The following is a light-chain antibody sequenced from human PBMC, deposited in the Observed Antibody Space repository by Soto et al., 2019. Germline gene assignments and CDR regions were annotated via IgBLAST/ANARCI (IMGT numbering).Light chain of an antibody. V-gene: IGKV1-39*01. CDR3: QQSYSTPPT. J-gene: IGKJ5*01. CDR2: AAS. Sequence: DVQMTQPPSTLSASVGERVTITCRASQSISSYLNWYQQKPGKAPKLLIYAASSLQSGVPSRFSGSGSGTDFTLTISSLQPEDFATYYCQQSYSTPPTFGQGTRLEI. CDR1: QSISSY.